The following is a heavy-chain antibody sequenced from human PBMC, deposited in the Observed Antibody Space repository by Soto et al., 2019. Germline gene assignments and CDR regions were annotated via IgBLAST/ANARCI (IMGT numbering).Heavy chain of an antibody. D-gene: IGHD3-22*01. CDR3: ARDRAHERGRGYYDSSGYSY. V-gene: IGHV1-3*01. CDR2: INAGNGNT. Sequence: ASVKVSCKASGYTFTSYAMHWVRQAPGQRLEWMGWINAGNGNTKYSQKFQGRVTITRDTSASTAYMELSSLRSEDTAVYYCARDRAHERGRGYYDSSGYSYWGQGTLVTVSS. CDR1: GYTFTSYA. J-gene: IGHJ4*02.